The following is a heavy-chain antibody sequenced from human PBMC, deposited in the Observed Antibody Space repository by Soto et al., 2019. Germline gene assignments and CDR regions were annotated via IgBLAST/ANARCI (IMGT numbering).Heavy chain of an antibody. CDR3: AKGGPSGSYSY. CDR2: INAGNGNT. Sequence: ASVKVSCKASGYTFTSYAMHWVRQAPGQRLEWMGWINAGNGNTKYSQKFQGRVTMTKDTSTSTAYMELRSLRSDDTAVYYCAKGGPSGSYSYWGQGTLVTVSS. J-gene: IGHJ4*02. D-gene: IGHD1-26*01. CDR1: GYTFTSYA. V-gene: IGHV1-3*01.